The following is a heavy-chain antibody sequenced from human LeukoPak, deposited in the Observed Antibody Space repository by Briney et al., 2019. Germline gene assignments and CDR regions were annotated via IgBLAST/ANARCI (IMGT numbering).Heavy chain of an antibody. J-gene: IGHJ3*02. V-gene: IGHV3-9*01. CDR1: GFTFDHYA. D-gene: IGHD3-3*01. Sequence: GGSLRLSCAASGFTFDHYAMHWVRQAPGKGLEWVSGINWNSGNIGYADSVKGRFTISRDSAKNSLYLQMNSLRAEDTAVYYCARDHYDFWSGYSTGAFDIWGQGTMVTVSS. CDR3: ARDHYDFWSGYSTGAFDI. CDR2: INWNSGNI.